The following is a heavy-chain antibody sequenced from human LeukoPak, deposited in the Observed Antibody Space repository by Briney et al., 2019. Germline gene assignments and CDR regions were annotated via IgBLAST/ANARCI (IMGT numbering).Heavy chain of an antibody. Sequence: PGGSLRLSCAASRFTFSSYWMTWVRQAPGKGLEWVANIKEDGSEKYYVDSVKGRFTISSDNAKNSLYLQMNSLRVEDTAVYYCASGSSGDYWGQGTLVTVSS. D-gene: IGHD6-25*01. J-gene: IGHJ4*02. V-gene: IGHV3-7*02. CDR3: ASGSSGDY. CDR1: RFTFSSYW. CDR2: IKEDGSEK.